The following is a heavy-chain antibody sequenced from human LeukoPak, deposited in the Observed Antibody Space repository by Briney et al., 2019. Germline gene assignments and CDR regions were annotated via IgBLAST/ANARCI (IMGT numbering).Heavy chain of an antibody. J-gene: IGHJ6*03. CDR2: MNPNSGNT. CDR1: GYTFTSYD. V-gene: IGHV1-8*01. CDR3: ARGVKYYYGSGSYRRKYYYYYMDV. Sequence: ASVKVSCKASGYTFTSYDINWVRQATGQGLEWMGWMNPNSGNTGYAQKFQGRVTMTRNTSISTAYMELSSLRSEDTAVYYCARGVKYYYGSGSYRRKYYYYYMDVWGKGTTVTISS. D-gene: IGHD3-10*01.